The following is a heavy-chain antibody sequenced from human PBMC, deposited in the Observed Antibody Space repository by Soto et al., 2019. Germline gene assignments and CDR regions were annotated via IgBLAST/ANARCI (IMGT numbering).Heavy chain of an antibody. J-gene: IGHJ4*02. D-gene: IGHD2-15*01. V-gene: IGHV3-66*01. CDR2: IYSGGST. Sequence: EVQLVESGGGLVQPGGSLRLSCAASGFTVSSNYMSWVRQAPGKGLEWVSVIYSGGSTYYADSVKGRFTISRDNSNNTLYLQMNSRRAEDTAVYYCARDSYCSGGSCFGPRYYFDYWGQGTLVTVSS. CDR3: ARDSYCSGGSCFGPRYYFDY. CDR1: GFTVSSNY.